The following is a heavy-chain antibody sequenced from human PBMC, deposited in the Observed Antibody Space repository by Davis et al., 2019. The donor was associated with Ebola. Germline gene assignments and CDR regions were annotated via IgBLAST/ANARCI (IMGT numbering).Heavy chain of an antibody. CDR2: ISWNSGSI. CDR1: GFTFDDYA. J-gene: IGHJ4*02. Sequence: GGSLRLSCAASGFTFDDYAMHWVRQAPGKGLEWVSGISWNSGSIGYADSVKGRFTISRDNAKNSLYLQMNSLRDEDTAVYYCARDGAYMITYLYYFDYWGQGTLVTVSS. CDR3: ARDGAYMITYLYYFDY. D-gene: IGHD3-16*01. V-gene: IGHV3-9*01.